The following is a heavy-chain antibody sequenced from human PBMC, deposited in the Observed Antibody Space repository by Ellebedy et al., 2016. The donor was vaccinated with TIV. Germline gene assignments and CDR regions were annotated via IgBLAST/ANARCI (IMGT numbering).Heavy chain of an antibody. J-gene: IGHJ4*02. CDR2: ISNDGRSK. D-gene: IGHD4-17*01. CDR1: GFSFSDYG. Sequence: GESLKISCVAPGFSFSDYGMHWVRQALGKGLEWVANISNDGRSKKHCDAVKGRFTISRDNSKSTLYLQMDSNRADDTAVYYCAPGGTTTVKKGFGYWGQGTLVTVSS. CDR3: APGGTTTVKKGFGY. V-gene: IGHV3-30*03.